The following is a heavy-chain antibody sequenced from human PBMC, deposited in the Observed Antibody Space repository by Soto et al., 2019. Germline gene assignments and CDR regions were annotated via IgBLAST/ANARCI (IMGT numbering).Heavy chain of an antibody. V-gene: IGHV3-21*01. CDR1: GFTFSSYS. CDR2: ISSSSSYI. D-gene: IGHD1-26*01. Sequence: VQLVESGGGVVQPGRSLRLSCAASGFTFSSYSMNWVRQAPGKGLEWVSSISSSSSYIYYADSVKGRFTISRDNAKNSLYLQMNSLRAEDTAVYYCARDMMECELLPAYYYYGMDVWGQGTTVTVSS. CDR3: ARDMMECELLPAYYYYGMDV. J-gene: IGHJ6*02.